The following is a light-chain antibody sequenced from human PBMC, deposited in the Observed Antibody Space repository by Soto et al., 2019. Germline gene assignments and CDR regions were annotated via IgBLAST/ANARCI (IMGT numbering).Light chain of an antibody. CDR2: DTS. CDR1: RSVSTY. Sequence: EIVVTQSPVTLSLSPGDRATLSCRASRSVSTYLAWYQQKPGQAPRLLIYDTSHRATGIPARFSGSGSGTDFTLTISSLVPEDFAVYYCQQRSSWMWAFGQGTRVEVK. J-gene: IGKJ1*01. CDR3: QQRSSWMWA. V-gene: IGKV3-11*01.